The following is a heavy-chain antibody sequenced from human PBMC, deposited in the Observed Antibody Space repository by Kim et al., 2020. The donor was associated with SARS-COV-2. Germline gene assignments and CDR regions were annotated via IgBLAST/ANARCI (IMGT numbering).Heavy chain of an antibody. D-gene: IGHD3-9*01. CDR2: ISYDGSNK. CDR3: ARDRWLGYFDWLLESYYYYGMDV. V-gene: IGHV3-30*04. CDR1: GFTFSSYA. J-gene: IGHJ6*02. Sequence: GGSLRLSCAASGFTFSSYAMHWVRQAPGKGLEWVAVISYDGSNKYYADSVKGRFTISRDNSKNTLYLQMNSLRAEDMAVYYCARDRWLGYFDWLLESYYYYGMDVWGQGTTVTVSS.